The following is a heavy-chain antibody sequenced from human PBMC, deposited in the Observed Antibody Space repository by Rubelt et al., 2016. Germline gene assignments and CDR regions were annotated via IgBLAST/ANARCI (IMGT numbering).Heavy chain of an antibody. CDR3: ARWKSYSSSWYWYFDY. V-gene: IGHV5-51*01. CDR1: GYSFTSYW. Sequence: PGESLKISCKGSGYSFTSYWIGWVRQMPGKGLEWMGIIYPGDSDTRYSPSFQGQVTISADKSISTAYLQWSSLKASDTAMYYCARWKSYSSSWYWYFDYWGQGTLVTVSS. CDR2: IYPGDSDT. D-gene: IGHD6-13*01. J-gene: IGHJ4*02.